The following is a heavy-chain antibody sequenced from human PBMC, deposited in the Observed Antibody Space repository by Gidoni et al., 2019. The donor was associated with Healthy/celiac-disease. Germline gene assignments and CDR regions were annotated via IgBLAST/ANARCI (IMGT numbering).Heavy chain of an antibody. V-gene: IGHV3-30*01. D-gene: IGHD6-13*01. CDR3: ARDRSSSWYDYYYYGMDV. J-gene: IGHJ6*02. CDR1: GFTFSSYA. CDR2: ISYDGSNK. Sequence: QVQLVESGGGVVQPGRPLRPSCAASGFTFSSYARHWVRPAPGNGLEWVAVISYDGSNKYYADSVKGRFTISRDKSKNTLYLQMNSLRAEDTAVYYCARDRSSSWYDYYYYGMDVWGQGTTVTVSS.